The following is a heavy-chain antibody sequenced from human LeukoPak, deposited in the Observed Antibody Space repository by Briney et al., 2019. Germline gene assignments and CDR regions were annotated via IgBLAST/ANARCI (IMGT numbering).Heavy chain of an antibody. CDR1: GYTFTSYD. Sequence: ASVKVSCKXSGYTFTSYDINWVRQATGQGLEWMGWMNPNSGNTGYAQKFQGRVTMTRNTSISTAYMELSSLRSEDTAVYYCARGDDFWSGYHIDYWGQGTLVTVSS. D-gene: IGHD3-3*01. J-gene: IGHJ4*02. V-gene: IGHV1-8*01. CDR3: ARGDDFWSGYHIDY. CDR2: MNPNSGNT.